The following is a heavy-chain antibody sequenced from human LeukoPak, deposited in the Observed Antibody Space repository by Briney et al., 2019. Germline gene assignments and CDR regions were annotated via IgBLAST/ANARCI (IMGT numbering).Heavy chain of an antibody. CDR3: ARGSYYYAAGSFYSDY. CDR1: GYTFTDYY. V-gene: IGHV1-2*02. Sequence: ASVKVSCKASGYTFTDYYIHWVRQAPGQGLEWMGWINPNSSATKYAQKFQGRVTMTRDTSVNTAYMEMRSLRSDDTALYYCARGSYYYAAGSFYSDYWGQGTLVTVSS. CDR2: INPNSSAT. J-gene: IGHJ4*02. D-gene: IGHD3-10*01.